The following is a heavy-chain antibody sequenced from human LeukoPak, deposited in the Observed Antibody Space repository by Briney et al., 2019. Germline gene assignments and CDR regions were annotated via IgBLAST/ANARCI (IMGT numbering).Heavy chain of an antibody. J-gene: IGHJ4*02. CDR3: ATIVGEDVNFDY. Sequence: SVKVSCKASGYTFTSYAISWVRQAPGQGLEWMGRIIPILGIANYAQKFQGRVTITADKSTSTAYMELSSLRSEDTAVYYCATIVGEDVNFDYWGQGTLVTVSS. V-gene: IGHV1-69*04. D-gene: IGHD2/OR15-2a*01. CDR1: GYTFTSYA. CDR2: IIPILGIA.